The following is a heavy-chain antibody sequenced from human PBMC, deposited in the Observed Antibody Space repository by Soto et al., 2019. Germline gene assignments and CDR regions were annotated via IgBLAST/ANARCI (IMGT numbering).Heavy chain of an antibody. Sequence: QLQLQESGPGLVKPSETLSLTCTVSGGSISSSSYYWGWIRQPPGKGLEWIGSIYYSGSTYYNPSLKSRVTKSVDTSKNQFSLKLSSVTAADTAVYYCARVLVAAARPDWFDPWGQGTLVTVSS. V-gene: IGHV4-39*01. D-gene: IGHD2-15*01. CDR1: GGSISSSSYY. J-gene: IGHJ5*02. CDR3: ARVLVAAARPDWFDP. CDR2: IYYSGST.